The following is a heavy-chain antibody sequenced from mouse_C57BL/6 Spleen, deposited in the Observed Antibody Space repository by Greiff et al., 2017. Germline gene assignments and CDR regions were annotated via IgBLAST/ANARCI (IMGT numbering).Heavy chain of an antibody. V-gene: IGHV5-17*01. CDR2: ISSGSSTI. J-gene: IGHJ4*01. CDR1: GFTFSDYG. D-gene: IGHD1-1*01. CDR3: ARPSYYGSRRGNYAMDY. Sequence: EVMLVESGGGLVKPGGSLKLSCAASGFTFSDYGMHWVRQAPEKGLEWVAYISSGSSTIYYADTVKGRFTISRDNAKNTLFLQMTSLRSEDTAMYYCARPSYYGSRRGNYAMDYWGQGTSVTVSS.